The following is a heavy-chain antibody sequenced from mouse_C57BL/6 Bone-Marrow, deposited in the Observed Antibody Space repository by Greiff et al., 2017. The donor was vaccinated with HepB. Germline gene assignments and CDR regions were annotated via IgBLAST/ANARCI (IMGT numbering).Heavy chain of an antibody. Sequence: QVQLQQPGAELVKPGASVKLSCKASGYTFTSYWMQWVKQRPGQGLEWIGEIDPSDSYTNYNQKFKGKATLTVDTSSSTAYMQLSSLTSEDSAVYYRAKGFPEYLDYWGQGTTLPVSS. J-gene: IGHJ2*01. CDR1: GYTFTSYW. CDR3: AKGFPEYLDY. CDR2: IDPSDSYT. V-gene: IGHV1-50*01.